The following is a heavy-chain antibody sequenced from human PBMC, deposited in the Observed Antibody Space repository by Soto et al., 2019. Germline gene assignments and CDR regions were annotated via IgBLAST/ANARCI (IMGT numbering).Heavy chain of an antibody. CDR1: GGTFSSYA. J-gene: IGHJ3*02. CDR2: IIPIFGTA. CDR3: AIPPSTVHGAFDI. Sequence: ASVKVSCKASGGTFSSYAISWVRQAPGQGLEWMGGIIPIFGTANYAQKFQGRVTITADESTSTAYMELSSLRSEDTAVYYCAIPPSTVHGAFDIWGQGTMVTVSS. V-gene: IGHV1-69*13. D-gene: IGHD4-17*01.